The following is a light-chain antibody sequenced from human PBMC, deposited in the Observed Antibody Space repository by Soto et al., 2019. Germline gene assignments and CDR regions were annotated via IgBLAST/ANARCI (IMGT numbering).Light chain of an antibody. CDR2: DAS. CDR1: QSISSW. CDR3: QQYNSYSGT. J-gene: IGKJ1*01. V-gene: IGKV1-5*01. Sequence: DIQMTQSPSTLSASVGDRVTITCPASQSISSWLAWYQQKPGKAPKLLIYDASSLESGVPSRFSGSGSGTEFTLTISSLQSDDFATYYCQQYNSYSGTFGQGTKVDLK.